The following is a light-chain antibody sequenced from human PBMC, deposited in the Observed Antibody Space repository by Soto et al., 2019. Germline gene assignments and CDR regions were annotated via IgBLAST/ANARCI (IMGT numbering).Light chain of an antibody. CDR3: QSYDSSLSGSV. Sequence: QSVLTQPPSVSGAPGQRVTISFTGSSSNIGAGYDVHWYQQLPGTAPKLLIYSNSNRPSGVPDRFSGSKSGTSASLAITGLQAEDEADYYCQSYDSSLSGSVFGGGTKLTVL. V-gene: IGLV1-40*01. CDR2: SNS. J-gene: IGLJ2*01. CDR1: SSNIGAGYD.